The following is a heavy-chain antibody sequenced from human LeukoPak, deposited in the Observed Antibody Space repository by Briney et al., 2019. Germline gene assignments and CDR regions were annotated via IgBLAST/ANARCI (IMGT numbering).Heavy chain of an antibody. V-gene: IGHV3-11*04. CDR3: AREGCSSTSCYYVDAFDI. J-gene: IGHJ3*02. D-gene: IGHD2-2*01. Sequence: PGGSLRLSCAASGFTFSDYYMSWIRQAPGKGLEWVSYISSSGSTIYYADSAKGRFTISRDNAKNSLYLQMNSLRAEDTAVYYCAREGCSSTSCYYVDAFDIWGQGTMVTVSS. CDR2: ISSSGSTI. CDR1: GFTFSDYY.